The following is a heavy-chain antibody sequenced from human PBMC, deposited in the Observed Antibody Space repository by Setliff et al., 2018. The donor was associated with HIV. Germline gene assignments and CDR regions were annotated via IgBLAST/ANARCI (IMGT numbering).Heavy chain of an antibody. V-gene: IGHV4-39*07. CDR1: GFSISSDGFY. J-gene: IGHJ5*02. CDR2: VYNSGIT. CDR3: ATCRHRPSNWFDP. Sequence: PSETLSLTCTLSGFSISSDGFYWGWIRQPPGKGLEWIGSVYNSGITFKNPSLKSRVSISVDRSGNQFSLRLTSVTAADTAVYYCATCRHRPSNWFDPWGQGTVVTVSS.